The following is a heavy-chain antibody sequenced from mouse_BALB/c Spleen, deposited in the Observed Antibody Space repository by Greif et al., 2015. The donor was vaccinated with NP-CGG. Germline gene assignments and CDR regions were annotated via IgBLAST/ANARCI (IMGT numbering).Heavy chain of an antibody. Sequence: MLVESGGGLVQPGGSLRLSYATSGFTFTDYYMSWVRQPPGKALEWLGFIRNKANGYTTEYSASVKGRFTISRDNSQSILYLQMNTLRAEDSATYYCASLYYGNSYYYAMDYWGQGTSVTVSS. CDR1: GFTFTDYY. CDR2: IRNKANGYTT. J-gene: IGHJ4*01. D-gene: IGHD2-1*01. V-gene: IGHV7-3*02. CDR3: ASLYYGNSYYYAMDY.